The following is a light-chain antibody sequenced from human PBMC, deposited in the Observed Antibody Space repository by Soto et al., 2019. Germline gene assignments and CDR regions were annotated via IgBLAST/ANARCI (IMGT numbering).Light chain of an antibody. J-gene: IGKJ1*01. CDR1: QSVSSVY. Sequence: EIVLTQSPGTLSLSPGETATLSCRASQSVSSVYLAWYQQKPGQAPRLLIYAASNRATGIPDRFSGSGSGTDFTLTISILEPEDSAVYYCQQRNTSPGWTFGQGTKVEIK. CDR2: AAS. V-gene: IGKV3-20*01. CDR3: QQRNTSPGWT.